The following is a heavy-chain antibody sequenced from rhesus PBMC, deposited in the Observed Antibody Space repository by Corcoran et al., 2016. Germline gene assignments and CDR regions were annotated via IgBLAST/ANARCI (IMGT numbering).Heavy chain of an antibody. V-gene: IGHV4S10*01. CDR1: GGSISDSYR. Sequence: QVQLQESGPGVVKSSETLSLTCAVSGGSISDSYRWSWIRQPPGKGLEWIGYIYGSSTSTNYTPSLKSRVTISKDTSKNQFSLKLSSVTAADTAVYYCARFSSYDAFDFWGQGLRVTVSS. D-gene: IGHD6-43*01. CDR3: ARFSSYDAFDF. J-gene: IGHJ3*01. CDR2: IYGSSTST.